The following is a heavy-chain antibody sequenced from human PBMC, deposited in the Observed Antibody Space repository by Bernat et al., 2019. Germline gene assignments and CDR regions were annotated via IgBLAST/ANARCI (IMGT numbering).Heavy chain of an antibody. V-gene: IGHV3-21*01. Sequence: EVQLVESGGGLVKPGGSLRLSCAASGFTFSSYSMNWVRQAPGKGLEWVSSISSSSSYIYYADSVKGRFTISRDNAKNSLYLQMNSLRAEDTAVYYCARDGGYYDYLWGSSRGYFDYWGQGTLVTVSS. J-gene: IGHJ4*02. CDR2: ISSSSSYI. D-gene: IGHD3-16*01. CDR1: GFTFSSYS. CDR3: ARDGGYYDYLWGSSRGYFDY.